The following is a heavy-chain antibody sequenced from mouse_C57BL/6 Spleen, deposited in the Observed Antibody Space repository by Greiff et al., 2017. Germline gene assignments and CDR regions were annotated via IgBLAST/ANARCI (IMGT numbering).Heavy chain of an antibody. CDR1: GFTFSDYG. Sequence: EVKLVESGGGLVQPGGSLKLSCAASGFTFSDYGMAWVRQAPRKGPEWVAFISNLAYSIYYADTVTGRFTISRENAKNTLYLEMSSLRSEDTAMYYCARGKGYVDVWGTGTTVTVSS. CDR2: ISNLAYSI. J-gene: IGHJ1*03. CDR3: ARGKGYVDV. V-gene: IGHV5-15*01.